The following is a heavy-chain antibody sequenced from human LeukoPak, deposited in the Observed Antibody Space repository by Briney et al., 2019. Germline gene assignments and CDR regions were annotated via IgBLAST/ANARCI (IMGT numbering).Heavy chain of an antibody. CDR1: GGSISSYY. J-gene: IGHJ6*02. Sequence: PSETLSLTCTVSGGSISSYYWSWIRQPPGKGLEWIGHIYDSGSTNYNPSLKSRVTISVDTSKNPSSLKLSSVTAADTAVYYCARGGGWTPNYYYGMDVWGQGTTVTVSS. D-gene: IGHD6-19*01. CDR2: IYDSGST. CDR3: ARGGGWTPNYYYGMDV. V-gene: IGHV4-59*01.